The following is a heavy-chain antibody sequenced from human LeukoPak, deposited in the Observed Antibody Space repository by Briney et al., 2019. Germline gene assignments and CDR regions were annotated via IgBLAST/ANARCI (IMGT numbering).Heavy chain of an antibody. CDR2: IYSGGST. D-gene: IGHD5-24*01. J-gene: IGHJ4*02. Sequence: GGSLRLSCAASGFTDSSNYMSWVRQAPGKGLEWVSVIYSGGSTYYADSVKGRFTISRDNSKNTLYLQMNSLRAEDTAVYYCARLMATSEEYWGQGTLVTVSS. CDR1: GFTDSSNY. V-gene: IGHV3-53*01. CDR3: ARLMATSEEY.